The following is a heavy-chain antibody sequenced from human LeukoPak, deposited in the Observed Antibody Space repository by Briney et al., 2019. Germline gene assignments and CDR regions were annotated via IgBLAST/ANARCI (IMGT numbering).Heavy chain of an antibody. J-gene: IGHJ6*02. CDR2: IYSGGST. CDR1: GFTFSSYS. CDR3: ARDNPSIAVADYGMDV. Sequence: SGGSLRLSCAASGFTFSSYSMNWVRQAPGKGLEWVSVIYSGGSTYYADSVKGRFTISRDNSKNTLYLQMNSLRAEDTAVYYCARDNPSIAVADYGMDVWGQGTTVTVSS. D-gene: IGHD6-13*01. V-gene: IGHV3-66*01.